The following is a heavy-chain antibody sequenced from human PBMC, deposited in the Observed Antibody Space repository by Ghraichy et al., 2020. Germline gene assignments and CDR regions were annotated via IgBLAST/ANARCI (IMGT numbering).Heavy chain of an antibody. CDR3: ASTYFDFWSDSSGYGMDV. CDR1: GGSIRRYY. J-gene: IGHJ6*02. Sequence: ETLSLTCTVSGGSIRRYYWSWIRQPAGKGLEWIGRIYISGSINYNPSLKSPVTMSLDTSKNQFSLKLSSVTAADTAVYYCASTYFDFWSDSSGYGMDVWGQGTTVTVSS. V-gene: IGHV4-4*07. D-gene: IGHD3-3*01. CDR2: IYISGSI.